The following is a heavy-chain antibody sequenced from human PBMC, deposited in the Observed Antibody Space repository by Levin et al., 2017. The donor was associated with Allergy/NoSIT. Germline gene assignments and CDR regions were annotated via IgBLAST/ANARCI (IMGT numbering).Heavy chain of an antibody. CDR2: ISYDGSNK. D-gene: IGHD4-17*01. J-gene: IGHJ4*02. CDR3: ARGHHDYGDYFDY. V-gene: IGHV3-30-3*01. CDR1: GFTFSSYA. Sequence: LSLTCAASGFTFSSYAMHWVRQAPGKGLEWVAVISYDGSNKYYADSVKGRFTISRDNSKNTLYLQMNSLRAEDTAVYYCARGHHDYGDYFDYWGQGTLVTVSS.